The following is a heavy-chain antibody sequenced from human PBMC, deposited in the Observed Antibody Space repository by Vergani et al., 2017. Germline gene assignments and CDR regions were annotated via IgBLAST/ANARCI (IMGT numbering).Heavy chain of an antibody. J-gene: IGHJ5*02. CDR3: GKTQGTVVGTWWFDP. CDR2: TRPHEDGA. Sequence: VQLLESGGGLAQPGGSLRLSCAASGFTFSSYSMNWVRQAPGKGLESVTFTRPHEDGAFYSASVRGRFTVSRDNSKNTLYLEMNRLNVDDTAIYYCGKTQGTVVGTWWFDPWGQGTPVTVSS. CDR1: GFTFSSYS. V-gene: IGHV3-30*02. D-gene: IGHD1-7*01.